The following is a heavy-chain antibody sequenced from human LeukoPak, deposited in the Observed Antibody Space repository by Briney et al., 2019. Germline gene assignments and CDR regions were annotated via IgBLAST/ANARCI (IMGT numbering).Heavy chain of an antibody. CDR1: GFTFSSYG. CDR3: ARAQYQLLYYYYYGMDV. Sequence: PGRSLRLSCAASGFTFSSYGMHWVRQAPGKGLEWVAVIWYDGSNKYYADSVKGRFTISRDNSKNTLYLQMNSLRAEDTAVYYCARAQYQLLYYYYYGMDVWGQGTTVTVSS. CDR2: IWYDGSNK. V-gene: IGHV3-33*01. D-gene: IGHD2-2*01. J-gene: IGHJ6*02.